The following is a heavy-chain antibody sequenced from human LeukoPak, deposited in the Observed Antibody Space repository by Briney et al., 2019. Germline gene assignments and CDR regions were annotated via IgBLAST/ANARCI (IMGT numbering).Heavy chain of an antibody. CDR1: GFTFRSHW. CDR3: ARDKGDYGDYYWFGP. Sequence: PGGSLRLSCAASGFTFRSHWMSWIRQPPGKGLEWIGYIYYSGSTNYNPSLKSRVTISVDTSKNQFSLKLRSVTAADTAVYYCARDKGDYGDYYWFGPWGQGTLVTVSS. D-gene: IGHD4-17*01. J-gene: IGHJ5*02. CDR2: IYYSGST. V-gene: IGHV4-59*11.